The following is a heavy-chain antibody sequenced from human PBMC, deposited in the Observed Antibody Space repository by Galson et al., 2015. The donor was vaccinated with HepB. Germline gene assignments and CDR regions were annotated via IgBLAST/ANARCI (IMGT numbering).Heavy chain of an antibody. V-gene: IGHV3-48*02. D-gene: IGHD1-26*01. CDR1: GFTFSSYS. CDR2: ISSSSSTI. J-gene: IGHJ4*02. CDR3: VTDSGSYYVSGVDY. Sequence: SLRLSCAASGFTFSSYSMNWVRQAPGKGLEWVSYISSSSSTIYYADSVKGRFTISRDNAKNSLYLQMNSLRDEDTAVYYCVTDSGSYYVSGVDYWGQGTLVTVSS.